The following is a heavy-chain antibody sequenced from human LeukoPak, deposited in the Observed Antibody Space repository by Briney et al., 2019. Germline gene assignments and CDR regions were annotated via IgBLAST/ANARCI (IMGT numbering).Heavy chain of an antibody. CDR2: ISYDGSNK. D-gene: IGHD3/OR15-3a*01. Sequence: GGSLRLSCAASGFTFSSYGMHWVRQAPGKGLEWVAVISYDGSNKYYADSVKGRFTISRDNSKNTLYLQMNSLRAEDTAVYYCARDMIFGVVIIRTFDYWGQGTLVTVSS. J-gene: IGHJ4*02. CDR1: GFTFSSYG. CDR3: ARDMIFGVVIIRTFDY. V-gene: IGHV3-30*03.